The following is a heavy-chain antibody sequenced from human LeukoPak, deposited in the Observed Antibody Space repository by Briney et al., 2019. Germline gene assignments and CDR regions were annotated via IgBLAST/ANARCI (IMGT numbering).Heavy chain of an antibody. J-gene: IGHJ3*02. CDR2: ICYSGST. Sequence: PSETLSLTCTVSGGSISSYYWSWIRQPPGKGLEWIGYICYSGSTNYNPSLKSRVTISVDTSKNQFSLKLSSVTAADTAVYYCARIGKAAARFAFEIWGQGTMVTVSS. D-gene: IGHD6-13*01. CDR1: GGSISSYY. CDR3: ARIGKAAARFAFEI. V-gene: IGHV4-59*01.